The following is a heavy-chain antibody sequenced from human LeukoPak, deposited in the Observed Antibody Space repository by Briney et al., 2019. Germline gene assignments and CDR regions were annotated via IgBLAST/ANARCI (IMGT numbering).Heavy chain of an antibody. CDR1: GFTFSSYW. V-gene: IGHV3-7*01. J-gene: IGHJ6*03. CDR3: ARELIVGATWHYYYYMDV. CDR2: IKQDGSEK. Sequence: GGSLRLSCAASGFTFSSYWMSWVRQAPGKGLEWVANIKQDGSEKYYVDSMKGRFTISRDNAKNSLYLQMNSLRAEDTAVYYCARELIVGATWHYYYYMDVWGKGTTVTVSS. D-gene: IGHD1-26*01.